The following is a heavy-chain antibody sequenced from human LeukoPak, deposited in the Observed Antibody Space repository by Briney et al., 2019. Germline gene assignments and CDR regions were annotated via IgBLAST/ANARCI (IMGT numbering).Heavy chain of an antibody. CDR2: MNPNSGNT. CDR3: ARVDLISYDSSRQYYYMDV. CDR1: GYTFTSYD. V-gene: IGHV1-8*01. J-gene: IGHJ6*03. D-gene: IGHD3-22*01. Sequence: EASVKVSCKASGYTFTSYDIHWVRQATAHGLEWMGWMNPNSGNTGYAQKFQGRVTMTRNTSISTAYMELSSLRSEDTAVYYCARVDLISYDSSRQYYYMDVWGKGTTVTISS.